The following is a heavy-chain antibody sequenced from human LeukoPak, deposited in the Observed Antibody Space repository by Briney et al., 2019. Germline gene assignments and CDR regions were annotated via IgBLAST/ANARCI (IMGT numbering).Heavy chain of an antibody. CDR2: IYTSGST. CDR3: ARGVGDYDILTGYPYYYYYYYMDV. D-gene: IGHD3-9*01. J-gene: IGHJ6*03. V-gene: IGHV4-61*02. Sequence: PSETLSLTCTVSGGSISSSSYYWSWIRQPAGKGLEWIGRIYTSGSTNYNPSLKSRVTMSVDTSKNQFSLKLSSVTAADTAVYYCARGVGDYDILTGYPYYYYYYYMDVWGKGTTVTVSS. CDR1: GGSISSSSYY.